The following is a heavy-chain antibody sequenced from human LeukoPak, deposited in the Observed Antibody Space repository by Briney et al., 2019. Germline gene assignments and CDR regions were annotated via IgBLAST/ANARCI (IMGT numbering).Heavy chain of an antibody. D-gene: IGHD6-13*01. Sequence: ASVKVSCKASGYTFTSYYMHWVRQAPGQGLEWMGIINPSGGSTSYAQKFQGRVTMTSDTSTSTVYMELGSLSSEATAVYYCARVLAAVGTWCAFYIWGQGTMVTVSS. J-gene: IGHJ3*02. V-gene: IGHV1-46*01. CDR1: GYTFTSYY. CDR3: ARVLAAVGTWCAFYI. CDR2: INPSGGST.